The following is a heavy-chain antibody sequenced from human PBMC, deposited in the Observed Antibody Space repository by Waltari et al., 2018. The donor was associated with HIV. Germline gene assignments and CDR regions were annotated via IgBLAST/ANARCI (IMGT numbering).Heavy chain of an antibody. Sequence: QVQLQESGPGLVKPSETLSLTCTVSGYSISSGYYWGWIRQPPGKGLEWIGSIYHSGSTYYNPSLKSRVTISVDTSKNQFSLKLSSVTAADTAVYYCARYLQYSSGRLVQYYYGMDVWGQGTTVTVSS. CDR1: GYSISSGYY. V-gene: IGHV4-38-2*02. D-gene: IGHD6-19*01. CDR3: ARYLQYSSGRLVQYYYGMDV. CDR2: IYHSGST. J-gene: IGHJ6*02.